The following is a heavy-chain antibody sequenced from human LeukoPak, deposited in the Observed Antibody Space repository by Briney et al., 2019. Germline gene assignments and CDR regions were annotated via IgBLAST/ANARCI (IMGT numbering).Heavy chain of an antibody. V-gene: IGHV3-23*01. CDR3: AKVPGAGIAAAGNPDDY. D-gene: IGHD6-13*01. CDR2: ISGSGGST. CDR1: GFTFSDYA. Sequence: AGGSLRLSCVASGFTFSDYAMSWVRQAPGEGLEWVSAISGSGGSTYYADSVKGRFTISRDNSKNTLYLQMNSLRAEDTAVYYCAKVPGAGIAAAGNPDDYWGQGTLVTVSS. J-gene: IGHJ4*02.